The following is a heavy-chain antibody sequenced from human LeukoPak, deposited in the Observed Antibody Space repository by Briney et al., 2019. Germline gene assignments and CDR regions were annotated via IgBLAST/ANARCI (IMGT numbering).Heavy chain of an antibody. J-gene: IGHJ6*02. CDR2: ISWNSGSI. CDR3: AKATSSSWRAGLDV. V-gene: IGHV3-9*01. Sequence: GRSLRLSCAASGFTFDDYAMHWVRQAPGKGLGWVSGISWNSGSIGYADSVKGRFTISRDNAKNSLYLQMNSLRAEDTALYYCAKATSSSWRAGLDVWGQGTTVTVSS. CDR1: GFTFDDYA. D-gene: IGHD6-13*01.